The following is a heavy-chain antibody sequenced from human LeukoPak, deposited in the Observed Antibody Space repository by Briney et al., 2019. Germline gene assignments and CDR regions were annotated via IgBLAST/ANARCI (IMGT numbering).Heavy chain of an antibody. CDR1: GFIVSSNY. D-gene: IGHD5-12*01. CDR2: ISSGGNT. V-gene: IGHV3-53*01. CDR3: ARGDRVGDTGYYFDY. J-gene: IGHJ4*02. Sequence: GGSLRLSCSASGFIVSSNYMGWVRQAPGKGLEWVSVISSGGNTYYADSVKGRFTISRDNSKNTVHLQMNGLRPEDTAVYYCARGDRVGDTGYYFDYWGQGILVTVSS.